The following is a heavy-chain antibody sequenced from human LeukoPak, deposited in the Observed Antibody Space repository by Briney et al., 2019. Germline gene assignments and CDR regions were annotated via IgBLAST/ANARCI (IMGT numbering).Heavy chain of an antibody. CDR1: GFTFSSYE. CDR3: ARDYHDFWSGYPSGDYYYYGMDV. CDR2: ISSSGSTI. J-gene: IGHJ6*02. Sequence: PGGSLRLSWAASGFTFSSYEMNWVRQAPGKGLEWVSYISSSGSTIYYADSVKGRFTISRDNAKNSLYLQMNSLRAEDTAVYYCARDYHDFWSGYPSGDYYYYGMDVWGQGTTVTVSS. D-gene: IGHD3-3*01. V-gene: IGHV3-48*03.